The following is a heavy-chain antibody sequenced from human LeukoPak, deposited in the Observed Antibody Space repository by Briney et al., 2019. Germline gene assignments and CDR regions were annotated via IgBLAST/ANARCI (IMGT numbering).Heavy chain of an antibody. CDR3: SKRSGGCYDH. J-gene: IGHJ5*02. CDR1: GFAVNGDN. Sequence: GGSLRLSCAASGFAVNGDNMSWVRQAPGKRLEWVSVIYSDYDDGHTNYADSVRGRFTISRDNSKNMVYLQMNSLRVEDTAVYYCSKRSGGCYDHWGQGTLVTVSS. V-gene: IGHV3-66*02. CDR2: IYSDYDDGHT. D-gene: IGHD1-26*01.